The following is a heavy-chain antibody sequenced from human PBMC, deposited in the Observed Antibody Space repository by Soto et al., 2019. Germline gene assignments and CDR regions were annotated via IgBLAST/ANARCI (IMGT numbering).Heavy chain of an antibody. CDR2: IYYSGST. CDR3: ARDGLAQGFDY. D-gene: IGHD3-16*01. CDR1: GGSISSGDYY. J-gene: IGHJ4*02. V-gene: IGHV4-30-4*01. Sequence: QVQLQESGPGLVKPSQTLSLTCTVSGGSISSGDYYWSWIRQPPGKGLEWIGYIYYSGSTNYNPSLKSRVTISVDTSKSQFSLKLISVTAADTAVYSCARDGLAQGFDYWGQGTLVTVSS.